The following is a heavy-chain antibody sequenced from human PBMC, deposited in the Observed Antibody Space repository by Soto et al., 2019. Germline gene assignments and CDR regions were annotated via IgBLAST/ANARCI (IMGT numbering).Heavy chain of an antibody. J-gene: IGHJ6*02. D-gene: IGHD2-2*01. CDR1: GFTFDDYT. CDR3: AKDSSSVVPAAMDYYYGMDV. Sequence: EVQLVESGGVVVQPGGSLRLSCAASGFTFDDYTMHWVRQAPGKGLEWVSLISWDGGSTYYADSVKGKLTISRDNSKNPLYLQMNSLRTEDTALYYCAKDSSSVVPAAMDYYYGMDVWGQGTTVTVSS. V-gene: IGHV3-43*01. CDR2: ISWDGGST.